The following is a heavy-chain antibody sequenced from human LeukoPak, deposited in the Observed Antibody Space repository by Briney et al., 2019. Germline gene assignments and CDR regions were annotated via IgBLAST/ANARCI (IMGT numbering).Heavy chain of an antibody. D-gene: IGHD6-19*01. CDR3: ARGGYSSGWGAFDI. CDR2: INPNSGGT. J-gene: IGHJ3*02. CDR1: GYTFTSYG. V-gene: IGHV1-2*04. Sequence: ASVKVSCKASGYTFTSYGISWVRQAPGQGLEWMGWINPNSGGTNYAQKFQGWVTMTRDTSISTAYMELSRLRFDDTAVYYCARGGYSSGWGAFDIWGQGTMVTVSS.